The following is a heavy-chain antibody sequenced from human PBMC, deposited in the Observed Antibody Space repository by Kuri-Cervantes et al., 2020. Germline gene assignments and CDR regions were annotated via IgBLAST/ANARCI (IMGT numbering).Heavy chain of an antibody. CDR2: IYYSGST. J-gene: IGHJ5*02. V-gene: IGHV4-39*01. D-gene: IGHD3-10*01. Sequence: SETLSLTCTVSGGSISSSSYYWGWIRQPPGKGLEWIGSIYYSGSTYYNPSLKSRVTISVDTSKNQSSLKLSSVTAADTAVYYCVRHDQEYNWFDPWGQGTLVTVSS. CDR1: GGSISSSSYY. CDR3: VRHDQEYNWFDP.